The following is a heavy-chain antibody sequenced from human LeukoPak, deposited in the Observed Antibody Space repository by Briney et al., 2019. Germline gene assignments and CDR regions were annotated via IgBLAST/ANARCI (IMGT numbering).Heavy chain of an antibody. D-gene: IGHD6-13*01. V-gene: IGHV4-34*01. J-gene: IGHJ5*02. CDR3: ATVYSSSWYGPGWFDP. Sequence: PSETLSLTCAVYGGSFSGYYWSWIRQPPGKGLEWIGEINHSGSTNYNPSLKSRVTISVDTSKNQFSLKLSSVTAADTAVYYRATVYSSSWYGPGWFDPWGQGTLVTVSS. CDR1: GGSFSGYY. CDR2: INHSGST.